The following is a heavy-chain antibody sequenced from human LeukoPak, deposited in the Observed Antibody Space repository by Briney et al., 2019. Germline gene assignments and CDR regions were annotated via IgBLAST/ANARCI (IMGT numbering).Heavy chain of an antibody. Sequence: GGSLRLSCAASGFTFSNSEMNWVRQAAGKGLEWLSFISITGGTTHYAVSVKGRFTISRDNAQSSLFLQMNNLRAEDTAVYYCGRLTAYYSDYWGQGTLVTVSS. V-gene: IGHV3-48*03. CDR1: GFTFSNSE. CDR3: GRLTAYYSDY. J-gene: IGHJ4*02. CDR2: ISITGGTT.